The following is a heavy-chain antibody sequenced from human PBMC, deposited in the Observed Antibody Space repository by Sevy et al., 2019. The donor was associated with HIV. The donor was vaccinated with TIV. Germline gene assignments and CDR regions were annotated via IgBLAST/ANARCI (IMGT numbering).Heavy chain of an antibody. Sequence: SETLSLTCTVSGGSISSSSYYWGWIRQPPGKGLEWIGSIYYSGSTYYNPSLKSRVTISLDTSKNQFSLKLSFVTAADTAVYYCASSTLYGFYYFDYWGQGTLVTVSS. D-gene: IGHD3-10*01. CDR3: ASSTLYGFYYFDY. J-gene: IGHJ4*02. V-gene: IGHV4-39*01. CDR2: IYYSGST. CDR1: GGSISSSSYY.